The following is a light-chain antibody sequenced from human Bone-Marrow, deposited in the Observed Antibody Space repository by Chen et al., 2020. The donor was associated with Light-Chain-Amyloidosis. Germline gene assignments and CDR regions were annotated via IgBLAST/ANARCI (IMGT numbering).Light chain of an antibody. V-gene: IGLV2-14*01. J-gene: IGLJ3*02. CDR1: SRDVGGYNF. CDR2: DVS. Sequence: QSALTQTASVSGSPGQSITISCTGTSRDVGGYNFVSWYQQHPGKSPKLMIYDVSNRPSGVSNRFACSKSGNTASLTISGLQAEDEPDYYCSSYTSSSTLEFGGGTKLTVL. CDR3: SSYTSSSTLE.